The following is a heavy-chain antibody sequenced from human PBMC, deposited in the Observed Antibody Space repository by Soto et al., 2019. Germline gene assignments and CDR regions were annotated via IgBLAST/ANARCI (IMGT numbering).Heavy chain of an antibody. CDR1: GYSFTSYW. J-gene: IGHJ4*02. D-gene: IGHD3-22*01. V-gene: IGHV5-51*01. Sequence: PGESLKISCKGSGYSFTSYWIGWVRQMPGKGLEWMWIIYPGDSDTRYSPSFQGQVTISADKSISTAYLQWSSLKASDTAMYYCARGGDYDSSGYKRNYFDYWGQGTLVTAPQ. CDR3: ARGGDYDSSGYKRNYFDY. CDR2: IYPGDSDT.